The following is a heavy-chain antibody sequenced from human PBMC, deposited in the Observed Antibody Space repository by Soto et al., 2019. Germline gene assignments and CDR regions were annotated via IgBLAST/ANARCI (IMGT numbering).Heavy chain of an antibody. D-gene: IGHD4-17*01. CDR3: AIANYGDDDY. Sequence: LVQSGAEAKKPGPSVKVSCKASGYTFSTSTISWVRQAPGQGLEWLGWIKAYSGNTNYAPKLQGRVTMTTDTATRTAYLELRSRTNDDTAMYYCAIANYGDDDYWGQGTLVTVSS. V-gene: IGHV1-18*04. CDR1: GYTFSTST. CDR2: IKAYSGNT. J-gene: IGHJ4*02.